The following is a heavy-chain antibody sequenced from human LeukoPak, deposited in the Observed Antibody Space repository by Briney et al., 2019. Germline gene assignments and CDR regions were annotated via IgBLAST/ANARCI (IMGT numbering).Heavy chain of an antibody. CDR2: ISGSGGST. J-gene: IGHJ4*02. Sequence: GGSLRLSCAASGFTFSSYAMNWVRQAPGEGLAWVSVISGSGGSTYYADSVKGRFTISRDNSKNTLYLQMNSLRAEDTAVYYCAKNPFVGYGSDYFDDWGQGTLVTVSS. CDR3: AKNPFVGYGSDYFDD. CDR1: GFTFSSYA. D-gene: IGHD3-10*01. V-gene: IGHV3-23*01.